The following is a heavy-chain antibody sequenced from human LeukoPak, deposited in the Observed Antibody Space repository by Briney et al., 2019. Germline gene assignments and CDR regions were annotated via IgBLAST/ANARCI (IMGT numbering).Heavy chain of an antibody. J-gene: IGHJ4*02. CDR2: INHSGST. CDR3: AKRKYQLLSPPRD. V-gene: IGHV4-34*01. Sequence: SETLSLTCAVYGGSFSGYYWSWIRQPPGKGLEWIGEINHSGSTNYNPSLKSRVTISVDTSKNQFSLKLSSVTAADTAVYYCAKRKYQLLSPPRDGGQGTLVTVSS. CDR1: GGSFSGYY. D-gene: IGHD2-2*01.